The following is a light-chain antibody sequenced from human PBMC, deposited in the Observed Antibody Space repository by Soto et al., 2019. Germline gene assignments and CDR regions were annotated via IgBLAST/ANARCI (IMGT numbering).Light chain of an antibody. CDR3: SSYTSDSSYV. Sequence: QSVLTQPASVSGSPGQSITISCTGTRSDVGGYKYVSWYQQHPGKAPKLMIYAVSNRPSGVSNRFSASKSGNTASLFISGLQAEDEADYYCSSYTSDSSYVFGSGTKVTVL. CDR1: RSDVGGYKY. CDR2: AVS. V-gene: IGLV2-14*01. J-gene: IGLJ1*01.